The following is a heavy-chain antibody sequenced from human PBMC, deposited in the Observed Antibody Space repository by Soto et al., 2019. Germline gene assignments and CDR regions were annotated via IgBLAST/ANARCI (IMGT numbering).Heavy chain of an antibody. CDR3: ARGRWQKYCANPYCFTFDS. CDR1: GFTFSSYG. V-gene: IGHV3-33*01. D-gene: IGHD2-21*01. J-gene: IGHJ4*02. Sequence: GGSLRLSCAASGFTFSSYGMHWVRQAPGKGLEWVAVIWYDGSNKYYADSVKGRFTVSRDNSKDTLYLQMNSLRDEDTAVYYCARGRWQKYCANPYCFTFDSWGQGTLVTVSS. CDR2: IWYDGSNK.